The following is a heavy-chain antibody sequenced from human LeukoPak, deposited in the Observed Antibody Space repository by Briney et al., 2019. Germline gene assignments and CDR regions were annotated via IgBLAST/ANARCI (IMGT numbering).Heavy chain of an antibody. Sequence: SETLSLTCTVSAGSISSSSHHWGWIRQSPGKGLEWIGSIYSGRTTYYNPSLNSRVTISVLTSKNQFSLQLHSVTAADTAVYYCARDIVRGSPDYFDYWGQGTLVTVSS. V-gene: IGHV4-39*02. J-gene: IGHJ4*02. CDR3: ARDIVRGSPDYFDY. D-gene: IGHD1-26*01. CDR2: IYSGRTT. CDR1: AGSISSSSHH.